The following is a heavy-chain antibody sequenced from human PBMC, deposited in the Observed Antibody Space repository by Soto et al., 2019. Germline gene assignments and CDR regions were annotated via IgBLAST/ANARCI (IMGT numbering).Heavy chain of an antibody. V-gene: IGHV3-15*01. CDR2: IKSKSDGGTT. D-gene: IGHD4-17*01. J-gene: IGHJ6*02. CDR1: GITFSKAW. CDR3: TTNFYSDHGMDV. Sequence: EVQLVESGGGLVKPGGSLRLSCAASGITFSKAWMNWVRQSPGKGLEWVGRIKSKSDGGTTDYAAPVKGRFTISRDDSKHTLCLQMTSLKTEATAVYYCTTNFYSDHGMDVWGQGTTVTVSS.